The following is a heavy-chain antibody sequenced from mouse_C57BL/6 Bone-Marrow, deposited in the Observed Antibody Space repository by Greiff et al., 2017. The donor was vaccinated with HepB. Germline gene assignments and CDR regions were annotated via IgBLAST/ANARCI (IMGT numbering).Heavy chain of an antibody. CDR1: GYAFSSSW. D-gene: IGHD1-1*01. CDR3: ARHYGSPLFAY. Sequence: VQGVESGPELVKPGASVKISCKASGYAFSSSWMNWVKQRPGKGLEWIGRIYPGDGDTNYNGKFKGKATLTADKSSSTAYMQLSSLTSEDSAVYFCARHYGSPLFAYWGQGTLVTVSA. V-gene: IGHV1-82*01. CDR2: IYPGDGDT. J-gene: IGHJ3*01.